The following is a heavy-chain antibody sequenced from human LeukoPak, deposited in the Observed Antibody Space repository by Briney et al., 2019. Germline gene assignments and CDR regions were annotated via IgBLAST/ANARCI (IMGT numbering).Heavy chain of an antibody. CDR3: AISSSWPYDAFDI. CDR1: GFTFSSYS. CDR2: ISSSSSYI. Sequence: GGSLRLSCAASGFTFSSYSMNWVRQAPGKGLEWVSSISSSSSYIYYADSVKGRFTISRDNAKNSLYLQMNSLRAEDTAVYYCAISSSWPYDAFDIWGQGTMVTVSS. D-gene: IGHD6-13*01. V-gene: IGHV3-21*01. J-gene: IGHJ3*02.